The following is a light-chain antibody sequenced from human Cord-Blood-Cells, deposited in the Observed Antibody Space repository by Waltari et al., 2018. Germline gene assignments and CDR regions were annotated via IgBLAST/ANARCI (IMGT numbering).Light chain of an antibody. CDR3: ISYAGSNKWV. CDR1: SSDVGGYNY. CDR2: EVS. J-gene: IGLJ3*02. V-gene: IGLV2-8*01. Sequence: QSALTQPPSASGSPGQSVTISCPGTSSDVGGYNYVPWYQQHPGKAPKPMIYEVSKRPSGVPYRLSDSKSGNTASLTVSGLQAEDEADYCCISYAGSNKWVFGGGTKLTV.